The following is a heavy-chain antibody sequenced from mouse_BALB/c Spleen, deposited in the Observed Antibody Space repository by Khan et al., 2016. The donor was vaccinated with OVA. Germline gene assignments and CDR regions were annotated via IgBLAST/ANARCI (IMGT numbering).Heavy chain of an antibody. J-gene: IGHJ4*01. CDR1: GYTFTSHT. D-gene: IGHD2-14*01. CDR3: ARRTTEYALDY. Sequence: VQLQQSGAELARPGASVKMSCKASGYTFTSHTMHWVKQRPGQGLEWIGYINPRSGYTQYNQKFNDKAALTADISSSTAYMQLSSPTSEDSAVYYCARRTTEYALDYWGQGTSVTVSS. CDR2: INPRSGYT. V-gene: IGHV1-4*01.